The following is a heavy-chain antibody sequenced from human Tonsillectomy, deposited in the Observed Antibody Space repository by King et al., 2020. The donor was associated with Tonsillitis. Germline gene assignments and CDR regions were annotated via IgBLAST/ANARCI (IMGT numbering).Heavy chain of an antibody. CDR1: GDSISSYY. CDR2: IYYSGST. D-gene: IGHD1-26*01. J-gene: IGHJ2*01. Sequence: QLQESGPGLVKPSETLSLTCTVSGDSISSYYWSWIRQPPGKGLEWIGYIYYSGSTNYNPSLKSRVTISVDTSKNQFSLKLSSVTAADTAVYYCTRAGGWELLFPWYFDLWGRGTLVTVSS. V-gene: IGHV4-59*01. CDR3: TRAGGWELLFPWYFDL.